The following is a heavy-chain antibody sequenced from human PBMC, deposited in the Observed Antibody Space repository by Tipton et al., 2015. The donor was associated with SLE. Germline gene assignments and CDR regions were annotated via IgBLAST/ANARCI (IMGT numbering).Heavy chain of an antibody. D-gene: IGHD2-21*01. CDR3: ARVVPYYYYGMDV. CDR2: VYYSGST. Sequence: TLSLTCTVSGDSINSHYLSWIRQPPGEGLEWIGYVYYSGSTRYNPSLKNRVAISVDTSKTQFSLRLTSVTAADTAVYYCARVVPYYYYGMDVWGPGTTVTVSS. J-gene: IGHJ6*02. V-gene: IGHV4-59*11. CDR1: GDSINSHY.